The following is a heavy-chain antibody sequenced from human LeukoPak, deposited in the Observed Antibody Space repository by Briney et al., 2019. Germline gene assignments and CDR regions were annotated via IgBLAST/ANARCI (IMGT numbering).Heavy chain of an antibody. CDR3: TTVREYYDILTGSADYYGMDV. CDR2: IKSKTDGGST. CDR1: GFTFSNAW. J-gene: IGHJ6*02. V-gene: IGHV3-15*01. D-gene: IGHD3-9*01. Sequence: GGSLRLSCAASGFTFSNAWMSWVRQAPGKGLEWVGRIKSKTDGGSTDYAAPVKGRFTISRDDSKNTLYLQMNSLKTEDTAVYYCTTVREYYDILTGSADYYGMDVWGQGTTVTVSS.